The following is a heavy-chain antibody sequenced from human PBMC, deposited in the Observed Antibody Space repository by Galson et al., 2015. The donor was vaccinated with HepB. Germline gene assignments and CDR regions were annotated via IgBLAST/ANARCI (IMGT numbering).Heavy chain of an antibody. J-gene: IGHJ5*02. Sequence: CAISVDSVSSNSAAWNWIRQSPSRGLEWLGRTYYRSKWYNDYAVSVKSRITINPDTSKNQFSLQLNSVTPEDTAVYYCARDLPRVYCSSTSCQNWFDPWGQGTLVTVSS. V-gene: IGHV6-1*01. CDR2: TYYRSKWYN. D-gene: IGHD2-2*01. CDR1: VDSVSSNSAA. CDR3: ARDLPRVYCSSTSCQNWFDP.